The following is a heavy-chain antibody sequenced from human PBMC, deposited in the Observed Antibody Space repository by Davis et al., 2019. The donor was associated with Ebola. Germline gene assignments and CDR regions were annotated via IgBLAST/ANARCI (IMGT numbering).Heavy chain of an antibody. J-gene: IGHJ4*02. CDR1: GGSFSGYY. V-gene: IGHV4-34*12. CDR3: ARAAAWVGATHY. CDR2: IIHIGST. D-gene: IGHD1-26*01. Sequence: SETLSLTCAVYGGSFSGYYWTWIRQPPGKGLEWIGEIIHIGSTNYNPSLKSRVTISVDTSKNQFSLRLISVSAADTAVYYCARAAAWVGATHYWGQGTLVTVSS.